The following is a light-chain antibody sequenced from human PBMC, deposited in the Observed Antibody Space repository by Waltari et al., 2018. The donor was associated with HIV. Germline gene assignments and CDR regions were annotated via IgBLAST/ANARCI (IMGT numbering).Light chain of an antibody. Sequence: EIVLTQSPATLSLSPGERATLSCRASQGISTFLAWYHHKPGQAPRLVIYDVSKRATGIPDRFSGGRSGTDFTLTISSLEPEDFGVYYCQQRENWPTVTFGGGTKVEIK. CDR3: QQRENWPTVT. J-gene: IGKJ4*01. CDR2: DVS. V-gene: IGKV3-11*01. CDR1: QGISTF.